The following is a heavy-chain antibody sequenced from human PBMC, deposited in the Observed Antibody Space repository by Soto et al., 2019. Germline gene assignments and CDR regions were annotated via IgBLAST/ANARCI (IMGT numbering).Heavy chain of an antibody. J-gene: IGHJ3*02. V-gene: IGHV4-59*01. D-gene: IGHD1-26*01. CDR1: GGSISSYY. CDR3: ARQSEWPILLGAFDI. CDR2: IYYSGST. Sequence: SETLSLTCTVSGGSISSYYWSWIRQPPGKGLEWIGYIYYSGSTNYNPSLKSRVTISVDTSKNQFSLKLSSVTAADTAVYYCARQSEWPILLGAFDIWGQGTMVTVSS.